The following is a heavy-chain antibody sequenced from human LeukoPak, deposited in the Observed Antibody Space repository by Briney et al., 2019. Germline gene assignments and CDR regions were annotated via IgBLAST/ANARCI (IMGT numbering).Heavy chain of an antibody. CDR1: GGSISSSSYY. D-gene: IGHD3-10*01. J-gene: IGHJ5*02. CDR2: IYSGGST. Sequence: PSETLSLTCTVSGGSISSSSYYWGWIRQPPGTGLEWVSVIYSGGSTYYADSVKGRFTISRDNSKNTLYLHMNSLRAEDTAVYYCAKGYYGSGSYGWFDPWGQGTLVTVSS. V-gene: IGHV3-53*01. CDR3: AKGYYGSGSYGWFDP.